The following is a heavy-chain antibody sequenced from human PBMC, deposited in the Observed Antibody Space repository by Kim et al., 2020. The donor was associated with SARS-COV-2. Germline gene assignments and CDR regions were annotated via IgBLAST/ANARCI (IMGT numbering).Heavy chain of an antibody. CDR2: IIPIFGTA. D-gene: IGHD3-22*01. CDR3: ARDHYYDSSGYYAEYFQH. V-gene: IGHV1-69*13. Sequence: SVKVSCKASGGTFSSYAISWVRQAPGQGLEWMGGIIPIFGTANYAQKFQGRVTITADESTSTAYMELSSLRSEDTAVYYCARDHYYDSSGYYAEYFQHWGQGTLVTVSS. J-gene: IGHJ1*01. CDR1: GGTFSSYA.